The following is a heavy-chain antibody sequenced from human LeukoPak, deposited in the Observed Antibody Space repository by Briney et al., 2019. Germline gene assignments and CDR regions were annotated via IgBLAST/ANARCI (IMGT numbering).Heavy chain of an antibody. Sequence: SETLSLTCTVSGGSISSSSYYWGWIRQPPGKGLEWIGSIYYSGSTYYNPSLKSRVTISVDTSKNQFSLKLSSVTAADTAVYYCARQGYYDSSGYLTDAFDIWGQGTMVTVSS. CDR3: ARQGYYDSSGYLTDAFDI. V-gene: IGHV4-39*01. CDR1: GGSISSSSYY. D-gene: IGHD3-22*01. CDR2: IYYSGST. J-gene: IGHJ3*02.